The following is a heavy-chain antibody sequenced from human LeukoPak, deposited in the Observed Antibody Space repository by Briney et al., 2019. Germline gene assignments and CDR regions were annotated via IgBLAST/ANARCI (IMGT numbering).Heavy chain of an antibody. CDR1: GCTFSSYS. J-gene: IGHJ6*02. V-gene: IGHV3-48*04. Sequence: GGSLSLSCAASGCTFSSYSMNWVRQPPGKGLEWVWYISSSSSTIYYADSVKRRFTIFRANAKKLLYLQMNGLSADDTAVYYCARDRMRYDYYYNGMDVWGQGTTVTVSS. D-gene: IGHD2-8*01. CDR2: ISSSSSTI. CDR3: ARDRMRYDYYYNGMDV.